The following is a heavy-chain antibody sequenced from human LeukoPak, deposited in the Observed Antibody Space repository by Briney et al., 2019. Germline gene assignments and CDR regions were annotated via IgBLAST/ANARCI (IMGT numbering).Heavy chain of an antibody. CDR1: GFTVSTNY. Sequence: PGGSLRLSCAASGFTVSTNYMSWVRQAPGKGLEWVSIIYSGDRTDYADSLKGRFTISRDTSKNTLYLQMSSLRAEDTAVYYCATIGVRFGETDYWGQGTLVTVSS. D-gene: IGHD3-10*01. J-gene: IGHJ4*02. CDR2: IYSGDRT. CDR3: ATIGVRFGETDY. V-gene: IGHV3-66*01.